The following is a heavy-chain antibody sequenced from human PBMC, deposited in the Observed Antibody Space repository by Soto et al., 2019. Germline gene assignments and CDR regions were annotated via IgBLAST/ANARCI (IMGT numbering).Heavy chain of an antibody. CDR2: ISSSSSYI. V-gene: IGHV3-21*01. CDR1: GFTFSSYS. J-gene: IGHJ5*02. D-gene: IGHD6-6*01. CDR3: ARGRIAARPTEFDP. Sequence: LRLSCAASGFTFSSYSMNWVRQAPGKGLEWVSSISSSSSYIYYADSVKGRFTISRDNAKNSLYLQMNSLRAEDTAVYYCARGRIAARPTEFDPWGQGTLVTVSS.